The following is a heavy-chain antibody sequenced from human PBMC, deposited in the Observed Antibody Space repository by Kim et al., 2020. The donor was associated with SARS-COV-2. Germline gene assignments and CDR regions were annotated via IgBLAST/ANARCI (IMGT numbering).Heavy chain of an antibody. CDR3: SSSVSFFLLLLFYF. V-gene: IGHV3-15*01. CDR2: IKSITDGATT. Sequence: GGSLRLSCAASGFTFSNAWMSWVRQAPGKGLEWVGRIKSITDGATTDYAPPVICRFTISRDDSITTLYLPMNSLYTFDSPVYFCSSSVSFFLLLLFYF. J-gene: IGHJ1*01. CDR1: GFTFSNAW. D-gene: IGHD2-15*01.